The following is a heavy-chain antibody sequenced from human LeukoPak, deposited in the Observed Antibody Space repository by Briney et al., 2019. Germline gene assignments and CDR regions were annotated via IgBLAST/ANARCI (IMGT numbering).Heavy chain of an antibody. CDR1: GHLFSSYH. D-gene: IGHD7-27*01. V-gene: IGHV4-34*01. CDR3: ASVTGFFDY. Sequence: PSETLTLTCTVCGHLFSSYHWRWIREPPEKGLEWIGEINHSGRTNYNPSLKSRVTISVDTSKNQFSLKLSSVTAADTAVYYGASVTGFFDYWGQGTLVTVSS. CDR2: INHSGRT. J-gene: IGHJ4*02.